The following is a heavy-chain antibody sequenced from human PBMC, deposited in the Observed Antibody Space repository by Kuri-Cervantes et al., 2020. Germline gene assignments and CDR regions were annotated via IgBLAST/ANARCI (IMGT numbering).Heavy chain of an antibody. Sequence: GGSLRLSCAASGFTFSSYAMHWVRQAPGKGLEWVAVISYDGSNKYYADSVKGRFTISRDNSKNTLYLQMNSLRAEDTAVYYCARVGSDFWSISDYWGQGTLVTVSS. V-gene: IGHV3-30-3*01. D-gene: IGHD3-3*01. CDR1: GFTFSSYA. J-gene: IGHJ4*02. CDR3: ARVGSDFWSISDY. CDR2: ISYDGSNK.